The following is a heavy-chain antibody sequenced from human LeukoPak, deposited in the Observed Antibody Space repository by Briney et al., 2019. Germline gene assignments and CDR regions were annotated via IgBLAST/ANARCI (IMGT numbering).Heavy chain of an antibody. D-gene: IGHD3-10*01. J-gene: IGHJ5*02. CDR1: VFTFSSYA. Sequence: GGSLRLSCAASVFTFSSYAMPWVRQAPGKGLEWVAVISYDGSNKYYADSVKGRFTISRDNSKNTLYLQMNSLRAEDTAVYYCARDLFGGFGELDYNWFDPWGQGTLVTVSS. V-gene: IGHV3-30*04. CDR2: ISYDGSNK. CDR3: ARDLFGGFGELDYNWFDP.